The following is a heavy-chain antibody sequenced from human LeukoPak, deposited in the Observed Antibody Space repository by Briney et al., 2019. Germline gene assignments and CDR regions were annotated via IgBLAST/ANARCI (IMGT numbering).Heavy chain of an antibody. CDR1: GGSISSNSYY. V-gene: IGHV4-61*02. Sequence: SETLSLTCTVSGGSISSNSYYWSWIRQPAGKGLEWIGRIYTSGSINYNPSLKSRVTISVDTSKNQFSLKLSSVTAADTAVYYCARAAYYYDSSGYYYRDGPYWYFDLWGRGTLVTVSS. D-gene: IGHD3-22*01. CDR3: ARAAYYYDSSGYYYRDGPYWYFDL. CDR2: IYTSGSI. J-gene: IGHJ2*01.